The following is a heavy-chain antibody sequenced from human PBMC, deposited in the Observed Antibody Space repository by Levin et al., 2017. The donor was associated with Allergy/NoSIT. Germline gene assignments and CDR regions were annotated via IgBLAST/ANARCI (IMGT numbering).Heavy chain of an antibody. V-gene: IGHV3-30*02. Sequence: GGSLRLSCVTSGFSFTSFGTHWLRQAPGKGLEMIRFNAESVKGRFDISRDTSNNLLVLEMTNLRPEDTAVYYCAAVSGGAFGYFDYWVQGVQVTDSP. CDR1: GFSFTSFG. CDR2: R. D-gene: IGHD2-15*01. J-gene: IGHJ4*02. CDR3: AAVSGGAFGYFDY.